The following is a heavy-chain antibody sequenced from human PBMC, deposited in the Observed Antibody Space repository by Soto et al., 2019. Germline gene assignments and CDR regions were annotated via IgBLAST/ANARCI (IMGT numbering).Heavy chain of an antibody. Sequence: SETICVTCTVAGGNISGYCGSWIRQPPGKGLEWIGYIYYSGNTNYNPSLKSRVTISVDTSKNQFSLKLSSVTAADTAVYYCARGGSSLGYWGQGTLVTVSS. CDR3: ARGGSSLGY. V-gene: IGHV4-59*08. J-gene: IGHJ4*02. CDR1: GGNISGYC. D-gene: IGHD1-26*01. CDR2: IYYSGNT.